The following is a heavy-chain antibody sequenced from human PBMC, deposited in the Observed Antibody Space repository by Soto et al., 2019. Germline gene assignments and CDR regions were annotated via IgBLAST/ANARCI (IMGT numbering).Heavy chain of an antibody. V-gene: IGHV2-5*02. CDR2: IYWDGDK. CDR1: GFSLNTGGVG. J-gene: IGHJ4*02. Sequence: QITLKESGPTLVKPTQTLTLTCTFSGFSLNTGGVGVVWIRQPPGKALEWLAVIYWDGDKRYSPFMKSSLTITKDTSKNQVVLTMTTMDPVDTATYYCAHSSFFGDKLDYWGQGSLVTVSS. D-gene: IGHD2-21*01. CDR3: AHSSFFGDKLDY.